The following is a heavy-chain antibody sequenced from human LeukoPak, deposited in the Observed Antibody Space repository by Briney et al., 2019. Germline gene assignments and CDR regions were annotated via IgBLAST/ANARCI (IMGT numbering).Heavy chain of an antibody. CDR2: IYSGGST. Sequence: GGSLRLSCAASGFTVSGNYMSWVRQAPGKGLEWVSVIYSGGSTYYADSVKGRFTISRDNSKNTLYLQMNSLRAEDTAVYYCARSLGYCSSTSCYGAFDIWGQGTMVTVSS. CDR1: GFTVSGNY. V-gene: IGHV3-66*01. CDR3: ARSLGYCSSTSCYGAFDI. J-gene: IGHJ3*02. D-gene: IGHD2-2*01.